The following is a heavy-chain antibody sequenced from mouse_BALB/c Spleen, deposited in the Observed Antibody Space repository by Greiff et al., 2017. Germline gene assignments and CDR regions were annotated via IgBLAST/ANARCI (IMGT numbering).Heavy chain of an antibody. D-gene: IGHD2-2*01. CDR1: GYTFTSYW. J-gene: IGHJ2*01. V-gene: IGHV1-69*02. CDR3: SRGDGYDGSNYFDY. CDR2: IDPSDSYT. Sequence: QVQLQQPGAELVKPGASVKLSCKASGYTFTSYWMHWVKQRPGQGLEWIGEIDPSDSYTNYNQKFKGKATLTVDKSSSTAYMQLSSLTSEDSAVYYCSRGDGYDGSNYFDYWGQGTTLTVSA.